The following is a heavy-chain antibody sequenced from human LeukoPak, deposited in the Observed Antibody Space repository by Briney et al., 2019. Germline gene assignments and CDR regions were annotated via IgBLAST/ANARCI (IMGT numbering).Heavy chain of an antibody. D-gene: IGHD2-8*01. Sequence: WASVKVSCKVSGYTFIDYYVNWVRQAPGQGLEWMGWINPNRASTNYAQKFPGRVTLTRDTSIGTVYMELTSLTADDAAVYYAAKWGGVQLDPWGQATLVTVSS. CDR1: GYTFIDYY. J-gene: IGHJ5*02. CDR3: AKWGGVQLDP. CDR2: INPNRAST. V-gene: IGHV1-2*02.